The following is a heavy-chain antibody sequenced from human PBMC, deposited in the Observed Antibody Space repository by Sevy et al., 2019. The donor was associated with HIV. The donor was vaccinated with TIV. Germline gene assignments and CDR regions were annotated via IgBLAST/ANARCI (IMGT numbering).Heavy chain of an antibody. V-gene: IGHV4-39*01. J-gene: IGHJ5*02. D-gene: IGHD2-15*01. Sequence: SETLSLSCTVSGGSITNATYHWGWIRQPPGKGLEWIGSVSYIGTTFYNPSLKSRVTMSVDTSKNQFSLRLSSVTAADTAVYYCVKHVGFFDPWGRGTLVTVSS. CDR2: VSYIGTT. CDR1: GGSITNATYH. CDR3: VKHVGFFDP.